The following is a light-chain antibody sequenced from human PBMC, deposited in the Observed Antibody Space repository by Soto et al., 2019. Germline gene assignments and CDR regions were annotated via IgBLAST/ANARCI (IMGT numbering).Light chain of an antibody. CDR2: GAS. V-gene: IGKV3-20*01. J-gene: IGKJ1*01. CDR1: QTVSTNY. CDR3: QQYGSSPRT. Sequence: EIESPKSPRTLSLSPGERSTLSCKASQTVSTNYLAWYQQKPGQAPRLLIYGASKRATGIPDRFSGSGSGTDFTLTISRLEPEDFAVYCCQQYGSSPRTFGQGTKVDNK.